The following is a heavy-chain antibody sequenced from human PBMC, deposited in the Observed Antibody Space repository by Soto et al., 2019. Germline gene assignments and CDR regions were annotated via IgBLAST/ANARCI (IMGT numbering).Heavy chain of an antibody. D-gene: IGHD3-10*01. J-gene: IGHJ5*02. V-gene: IGHV1-18*01. CDR3: ARVIRFGELSWFDP. CDR2: ISAYNGNT. Sequence: GASVKVSCKASGYTFTSYGISWVRQAPGQGLEWMRWISAYNGNTNYAQKLQGRVTMTTDTSTSTAYMELRSLISDDTAVYYCARVIRFGELSWFDPWGQGTLVTVSS. CDR1: GYTFTSYG.